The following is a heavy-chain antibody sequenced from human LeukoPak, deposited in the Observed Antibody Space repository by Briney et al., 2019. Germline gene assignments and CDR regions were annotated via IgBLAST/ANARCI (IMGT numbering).Heavy chain of an antibody. CDR3: ARRVSDYYYYYIDV. CDR2: IYYSETT. D-gene: IGHD5/OR15-5a*01. CDR1: GGSISSTSYY. V-gene: IGHV4-39*01. J-gene: IGHJ6*03. Sequence: SETLSLTCTVSGGSISSTSYYWDWIRQSPGKGPEWIGSIYYSETTYYNPSLESRVTISIDTSKNQFSLQLSSVAAADTALYYCARRVSDYYYYYIDVWGTGTTVTVSS.